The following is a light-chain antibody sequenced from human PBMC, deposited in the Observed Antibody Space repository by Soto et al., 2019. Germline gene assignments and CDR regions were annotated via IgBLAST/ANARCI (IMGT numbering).Light chain of an antibody. CDR1: QSLSSR. J-gene: IGKJ1*01. Sequence: IQMTQSPSTLSTYVGDRVTITCRASQSLSSRLAWYQQIPGKAPKLLIYDAFSMQSGLASRFSGSGSGTEFSLTISSLQPDDCAPYYCQQYNSYPWTFGQGTKVDIK. V-gene: IGKV1-5*01. CDR2: DAF. CDR3: QQYNSYPWT.